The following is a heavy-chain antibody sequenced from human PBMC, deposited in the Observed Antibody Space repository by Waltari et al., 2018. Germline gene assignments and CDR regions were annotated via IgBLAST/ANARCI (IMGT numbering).Heavy chain of an antibody. CDR1: GYTFTGSY. CDR2: INPNSGGT. Sequence: QVQLVQSGAEVKKPGASVKVSCKASGYTFTGSYMHWVRQAPGQGLEWMGRINPNSGGTNYAQKFQGRVTMTRDTSISTAYMELSRLRSDDTAVYYCAGALVGATGGYFDYWGQGTLVTVSS. CDR3: AGALVGATGGYFDY. V-gene: IGHV1-2*06. D-gene: IGHD1-26*01. J-gene: IGHJ4*02.